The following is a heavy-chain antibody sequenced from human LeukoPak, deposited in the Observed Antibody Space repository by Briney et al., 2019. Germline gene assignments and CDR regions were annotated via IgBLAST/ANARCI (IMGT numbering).Heavy chain of an antibody. J-gene: IGHJ4*02. CDR1: GYSFTSYW. Sequence: PGESLRISCRGSGYSFTSYWIGWVRQMPGKGLEWMGIIYPDDCDTTYSPSFQGQVTISADKSISTAYLQWSSLKASDTAMYYCARRQSGIAASANFPFDYSGEGTLVTASS. D-gene: IGHD6-13*01. CDR3: ARRQSGIAASANFPFDY. V-gene: IGHV5-51*01. CDR2: IYPDDCDT.